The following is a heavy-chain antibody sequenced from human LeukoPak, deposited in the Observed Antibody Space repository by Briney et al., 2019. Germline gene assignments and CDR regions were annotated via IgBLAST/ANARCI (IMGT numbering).Heavy chain of an antibody. CDR2: INPNSGGT. CDR3: ARAAAAGRGYNWFDP. CDR1: GYTFTGYY. V-gene: IGHV1-2*02. D-gene: IGHD6-13*01. Sequence: GASVKVSCKASGYTFTGYYMHWVRQAPGQGLEWMRWINPNSGGTNYAQKFQGRVTMTRDTSISTAYMELSRLRSDDTAVYYCARAAAAGRGYNWFDPWGQGTLVTVSS. J-gene: IGHJ5*02.